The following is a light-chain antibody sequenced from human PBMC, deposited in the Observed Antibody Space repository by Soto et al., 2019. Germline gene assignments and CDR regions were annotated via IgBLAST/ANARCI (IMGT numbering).Light chain of an antibody. CDR3: QQQGT. Sequence: EIVLTQSPGTLSLSLGERATLSCRASEFLSSSYLVWYQQKPGQAPRLLSYAASRRATGIPDRFSGSWSATEYTLPINTLEPEDFAVYYCQQQGTFGQGTKLEIK. CDR1: EFLSSSY. J-gene: IGKJ2*01. V-gene: IGKV3-20*01. CDR2: AAS.